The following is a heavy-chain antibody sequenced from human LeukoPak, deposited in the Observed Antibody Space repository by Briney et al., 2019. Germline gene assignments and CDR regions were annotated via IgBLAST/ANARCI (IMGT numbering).Heavy chain of an antibody. CDR2: IYYSTST. J-gene: IGHJ6*02. CDR3: ARHQCSGTRCYNFYFYGMDV. Sequence: SETLSLTGTVSGGSITSSIDYWGWVRQPPGKGLEWIATIYYSTSTQYNPSLKSRVTMSVDTSKNQFSLKLSSMTAADTAVYYCARHQCSGTRCYNFYFYGMDVWGQGTTVTVSS. CDR1: GGSITSSIDY. D-gene: IGHD2-2*02. V-gene: IGHV4-39*01.